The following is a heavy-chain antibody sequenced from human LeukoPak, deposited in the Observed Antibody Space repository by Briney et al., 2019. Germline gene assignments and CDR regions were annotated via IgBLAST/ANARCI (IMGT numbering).Heavy chain of an antibody. CDR1: GFTFNLYS. J-gene: IGHJ4*02. CDR2: ISSDGVYT. V-gene: IGHV3-64D*08. D-gene: IGHD2-15*01. Sequence: GGSLRLSCLASGFTFNLYSMHWVRQAPGKGLEFVSLISSDGVYTYYAYSVKGRFTISRDNSKNTVYLQMSSLGADDTAVYYCAKVLDYCDGGTCYNSGMDSWGQGTLVTVSS. CDR3: AKVLDYCDGGTCYNSGMDS.